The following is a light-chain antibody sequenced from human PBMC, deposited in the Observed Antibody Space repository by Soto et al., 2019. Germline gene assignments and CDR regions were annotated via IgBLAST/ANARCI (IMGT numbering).Light chain of an antibody. J-gene: IGLJ2*01. CDR1: SSDIGGYSY. Sequence: QSVLTQPPSASGSLGQSVTISCTGTSSDIGGYSYVSWYQQHSGRAPTLLIYDVSKRPSGVPDRFSGSKSGNTASLTVSGLQVDDEADYYCSSYAGNINVIFGGGTKVTVL. V-gene: IGLV2-8*01. CDR3: SSYAGNINVI. CDR2: DVS.